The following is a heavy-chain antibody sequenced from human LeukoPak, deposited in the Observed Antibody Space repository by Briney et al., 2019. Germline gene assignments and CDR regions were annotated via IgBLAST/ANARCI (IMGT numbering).Heavy chain of an antibody. D-gene: IGHD2-2*01. Sequence: SETLSLTCTVSGGSLSSYYWGWIRQPPGKGLEWIGSIYYSGSTYYNPSLKSRVTISVDTSKNQFSLKLSSVTAADTAVYYCARRTSKGYFDYWGQGTLVTVSS. CDR2: IYYSGST. J-gene: IGHJ4*02. CDR3: ARRTSKGYFDY. CDR1: GGSLSSYY. V-gene: IGHV4-39*01.